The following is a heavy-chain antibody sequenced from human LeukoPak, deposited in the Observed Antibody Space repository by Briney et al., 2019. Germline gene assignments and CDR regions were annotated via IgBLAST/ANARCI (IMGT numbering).Heavy chain of an antibody. CDR3: ARGGSVVGFDP. CDR2: IYYSGST. J-gene: IGHJ5*02. V-gene: IGHV4-59*01. D-gene: IGHD6-25*01. Sequence: PSETLSLTCTVSGGSISSYYWSWIRQPPGKGLEWIGYIYYSGSTNYNPPLKSRVTISVDTSKNQFSLKLSSVTAADTAVYYCARGGSVVGFDPWGQGTLVTVSS. CDR1: GGSISSYY.